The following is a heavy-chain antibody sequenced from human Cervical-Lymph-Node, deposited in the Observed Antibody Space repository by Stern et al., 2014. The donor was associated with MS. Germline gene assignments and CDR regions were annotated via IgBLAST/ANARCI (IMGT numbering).Heavy chain of an antibody. CDR1: GGAVSSGDRY. D-gene: IGHD3-3*01. Sequence: QVQLVQSGPGLVKPSQTLSLTCTVSGGAVSSGDRYWSWIRQHPGKGLEWIGYISYSGNTYYNPSLESRVTISMDRSKNQFSLKLRSVTAADTAVYYCARVTEFLRFFYPDYWGQGTRVTVSS. V-gene: IGHV4-31*03. J-gene: IGHJ4*02. CDR3: ARVTEFLRFFYPDY. CDR2: ISYSGNT.